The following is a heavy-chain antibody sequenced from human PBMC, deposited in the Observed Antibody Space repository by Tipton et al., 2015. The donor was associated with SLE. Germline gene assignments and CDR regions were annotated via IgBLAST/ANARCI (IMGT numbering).Heavy chain of an antibody. V-gene: IGHV4-59*04. CDR1: GGSISSHY. CDR3: AMRGKRIAAAGDDAFDF. Sequence: TLSLTCTVSGGSISSHYWSWIRQHPGKGLEWIGYIYYSGSTYYNPSLKSRVTISVDTSKNQFSLKLSSVTAADTAMYYCAMRGKRIAAAGDDAFDFWGQGTMVTVSS. J-gene: IGHJ3*01. D-gene: IGHD6-13*01. CDR2: IYYSGST.